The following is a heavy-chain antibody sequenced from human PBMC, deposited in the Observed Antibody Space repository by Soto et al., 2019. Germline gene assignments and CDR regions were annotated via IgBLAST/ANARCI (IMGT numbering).Heavy chain of an antibody. Sequence: QLVESGGGLVQPGGSLRLSCVASGFSFDDFAMPWVRQAPGKGLEWISGITWNSVSTDYANSVKGRFTVSRDNAKNSLYLQMSSLTTEDTALYFCAKERVRFLDAWGQGTLVTVSS. CDR3: AKERVRFLDA. CDR1: GFSFDDFA. V-gene: IGHV3-9*01. D-gene: IGHD3-3*01. J-gene: IGHJ5*02. CDR2: ITWNSVST.